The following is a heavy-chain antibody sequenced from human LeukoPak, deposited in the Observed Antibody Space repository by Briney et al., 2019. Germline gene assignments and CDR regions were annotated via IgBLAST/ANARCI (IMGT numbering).Heavy chain of an antibody. V-gene: IGHV3-11*01. Sequence: PGGPLRLSCAASGIPFSDYYMSWIRQAPEKGLEWVSYISSRGSTIYYADSVKGRFTISRDNAKNSLYLQMNSLRAEDTAMYYCARYGSGSNFDYWGQGTLVTVSS. CDR2: ISSRGSTI. J-gene: IGHJ4*02. D-gene: IGHD3-10*01. CDR3: ARYGSGSNFDY. CDR1: GIPFSDYY.